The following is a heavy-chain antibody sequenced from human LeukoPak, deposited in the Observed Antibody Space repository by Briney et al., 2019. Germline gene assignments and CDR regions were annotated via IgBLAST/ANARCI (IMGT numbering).Heavy chain of an antibody. Sequence: SETLSLTCAVYGGSLSGYYWSWIRQPPGKGLEWIGEINHSGSTNYNPSLKSRVTISVDTSKNQFSLKLSSVTAADTAVYYCGGGATTPFDYWGQGTLVTVSS. J-gene: IGHJ4*02. CDR3: GGGATTPFDY. CDR1: GGSLSGYY. V-gene: IGHV4-34*01. D-gene: IGHD1-26*01. CDR2: INHSGST.